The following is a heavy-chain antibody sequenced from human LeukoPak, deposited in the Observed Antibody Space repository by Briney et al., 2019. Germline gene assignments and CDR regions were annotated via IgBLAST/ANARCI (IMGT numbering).Heavy chain of an antibody. J-gene: IGHJ4*02. CDR1: GFTFSSYS. Sequence: GGSLRLSCAASGFTFSSYSMNWVRQAPGKGLEWVSSISSSSSYIYYADSVKGRFTISRDNAKNSLYLQMNSLRAEDTAVYYCAKERSGGWYLTDSWGQGTLVTVSS. CDR2: ISSSSSYI. CDR3: AKERSGGWYLTDS. D-gene: IGHD6-19*01. V-gene: IGHV3-21*04.